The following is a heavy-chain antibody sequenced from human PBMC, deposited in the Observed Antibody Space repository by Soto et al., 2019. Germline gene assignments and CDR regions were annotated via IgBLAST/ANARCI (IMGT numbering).Heavy chain of an antibody. Sequence: ASVKVSCKASGGTFSSYAISWVRQAPGQGLEWMGGIIPIFGTANYAQKFQGRVTITADESTSTAYMELSSLRSEDTAVYYCARDVNYYDSSGYPRPFDYWGQGTLVTVSS. CDR3: ARDVNYYDSSGYPRPFDY. CDR1: GGTFSSYA. J-gene: IGHJ4*02. V-gene: IGHV1-69*13. CDR2: IIPIFGTA. D-gene: IGHD3-22*01.